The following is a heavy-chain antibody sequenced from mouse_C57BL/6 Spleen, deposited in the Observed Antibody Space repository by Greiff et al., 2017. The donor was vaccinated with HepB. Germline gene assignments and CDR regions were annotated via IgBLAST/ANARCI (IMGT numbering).Heavy chain of an antibody. D-gene: IGHD1-1*01. V-gene: IGHV1-53*01. Sequence: QVQLQQSGTELVKPGASVKLSCKASGYTFTSYWMHWVKQRPGQGLEWIGNINPSNGGTNYNEKFKSKATLTVDKSSSTAYMQLSSLTSEDSAVYYCARPLYYYGSSYAFDYWGQGTTLTVSS. CDR3: ARPLYYYGSSYAFDY. CDR1: GYTFTSYW. CDR2: INPSNGGT. J-gene: IGHJ2*01.